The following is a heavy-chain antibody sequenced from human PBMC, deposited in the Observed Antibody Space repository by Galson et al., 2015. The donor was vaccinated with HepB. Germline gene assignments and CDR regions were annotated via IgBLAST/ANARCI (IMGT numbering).Heavy chain of an antibody. CDR3: ARGGDGYSGYGYYGMDV. CDR2: ISAYNGNT. J-gene: IGHJ6*02. CDR1: GYTFTSYG. D-gene: IGHD5-12*01. Sequence: SVKVSCKASGYTFTSYGISWVRQAPGQGLEWMGWISAYNGNTNYAQKLQGRVTMTTDTSTSTAYMELRSLRSDDTAVYYCARGGDGYSGYGYYGMDVWGQGTTVTVSS. V-gene: IGHV1-18*01.